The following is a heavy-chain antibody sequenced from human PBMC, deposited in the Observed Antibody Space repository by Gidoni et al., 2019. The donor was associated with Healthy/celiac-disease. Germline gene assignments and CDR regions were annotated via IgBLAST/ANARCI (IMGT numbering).Heavy chain of an antibody. Sequence: QVQLVQSGAEVKKPGASVTVSCKASGYTFTSYYMHWVRQAPGQGLEWMGIINPSGGSTSYAQKFQGRVTMTRDTSTSTVYMELSSLSSEDTAVYYCARGRWVPAAMRDYYYYGMDVWGQGTTVTVSS. V-gene: IGHV1-46*01. J-gene: IGHJ6*02. D-gene: IGHD2-2*01. CDR2: INPSGGST. CDR1: GYTFTSYY. CDR3: ARGRWVPAAMRDYYYYGMDV.